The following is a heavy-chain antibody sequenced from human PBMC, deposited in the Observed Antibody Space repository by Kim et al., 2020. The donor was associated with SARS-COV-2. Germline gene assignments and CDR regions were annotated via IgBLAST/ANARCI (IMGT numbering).Heavy chain of an antibody. Sequence: YKPSLKNRVTISVYTSRNKFSLKLSSVTAADTAVYYCERGDFGGLHALVIWGQGTMDTVSS. D-gene: IGHD3-16*01. J-gene: IGHJ3*02. CDR3: ERGDFGGLHALVI. V-gene: IGHV4-31*02.